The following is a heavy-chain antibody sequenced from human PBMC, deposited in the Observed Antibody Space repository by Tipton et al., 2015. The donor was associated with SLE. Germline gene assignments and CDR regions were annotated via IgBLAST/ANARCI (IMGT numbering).Heavy chain of an antibody. D-gene: IGHD5-12*01. V-gene: IGHV4-31*03. CDR3: ARRAQSGYDSSFRR. CDR1: GVSIKSGGYY. J-gene: IGHJ1*01. Sequence: TLSLTCNVSGVSIKSGGYYWSWIRQHPGQGLEWIGFIYYSGRTHYNPSLNSRITLFVDTSKNQFSLKLNSVTAADTAVYYCARRAQSGYDSSFRRWGQGTLVTVSS. CDR2: IYYSGRT.